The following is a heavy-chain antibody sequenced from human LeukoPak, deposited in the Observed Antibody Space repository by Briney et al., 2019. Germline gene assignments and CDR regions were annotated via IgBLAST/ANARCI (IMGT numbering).Heavy chain of an antibody. D-gene: IGHD4-11*01. Sequence: SQTLSLTCTVSGGSISSGSYYWSWIRQPAGKGLEWVGRIYTSGSTNYNPSLKSRVTISVDTSKNQFSLKLSSVTAADTAVYYCASKKGRSNQFDYWGQGTLVTVSS. J-gene: IGHJ4*02. CDR1: GGSISSGSYY. CDR3: ASKKGRSNQFDY. V-gene: IGHV4-61*02. CDR2: IYTSGST.